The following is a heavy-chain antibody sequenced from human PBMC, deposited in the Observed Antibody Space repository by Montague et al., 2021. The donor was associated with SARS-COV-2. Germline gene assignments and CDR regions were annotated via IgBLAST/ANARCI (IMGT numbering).Heavy chain of an antibody. CDR1: GRSFSDYH. CDR3: ARGAPGY. D-gene: IGHD1-1*01. CDR2: INHGGST. J-gene: IGHJ4*02. Sequence: SDTLSLTRAVYGRSFSDYHWTWIRQSPGEGLEWIGHINHGGSTKYNPSLKSRVTISIDTSKKQFSLKLTSVTAADTAVYYCARGAPGYWGQGTLVTISS. V-gene: IGHV4-34*01.